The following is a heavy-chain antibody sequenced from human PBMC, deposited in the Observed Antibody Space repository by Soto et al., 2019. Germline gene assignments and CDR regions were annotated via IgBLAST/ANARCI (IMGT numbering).Heavy chain of an antibody. Sequence: EVQLVESGGGLVKPGGSLRLSCAASGFTFSNAWMSWVRQAPGKGLEWVGRIKSKTDGGTTDYAAPVKGRFTISRDDSKNTLYRQMNSLKTEDAAVYYCTTQTRLVRGCWFDPWGQGTLVTVSS. CDR1: GFTFSNAW. CDR3: TTQTRLVRGCWFDP. D-gene: IGHD3-10*01. V-gene: IGHV3-15*01. J-gene: IGHJ5*02. CDR2: IKSKTDGGTT.